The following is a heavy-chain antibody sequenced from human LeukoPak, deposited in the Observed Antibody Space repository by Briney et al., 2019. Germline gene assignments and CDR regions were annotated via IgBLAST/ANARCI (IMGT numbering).Heavy chain of an antibody. CDR3: ARVEQQLVRDAFDI. Sequence: GGSLRLSCAASGFTFSSYWMSWVRQAPGKGLEWVANIKQDGSEKYYVDSVKVRFTISRDNAKNSLYLQMNSLRAEDTAVYYCARVEQQLVRDAFDIWGQGTMVTVSS. CDR2: IKQDGSEK. CDR1: GFTFSSYW. V-gene: IGHV3-7*01. D-gene: IGHD6-13*01. J-gene: IGHJ3*02.